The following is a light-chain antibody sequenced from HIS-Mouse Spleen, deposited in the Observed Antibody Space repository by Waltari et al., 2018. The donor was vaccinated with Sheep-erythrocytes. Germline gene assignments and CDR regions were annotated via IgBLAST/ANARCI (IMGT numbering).Light chain of an antibody. V-gene: IGLV2-23*03. CDR2: EGS. CDR3: CSYAGSSTFHVV. J-gene: IGLJ2*01. CDR1: RSDVGSYNL. Sequence: QSALTQPASVSGSPGQSITIPCTGTRSDVGSYNLVSWYQQHPGKAPKLMIYEGSKRPSGVSNRFSGSKSGNTASLTISGLQAEDEADYYCCSYAGSSTFHVVFGGGTKLTVL.